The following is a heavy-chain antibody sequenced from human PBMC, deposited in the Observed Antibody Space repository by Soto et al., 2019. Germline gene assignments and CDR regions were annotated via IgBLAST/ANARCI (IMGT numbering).Heavy chain of an antibody. J-gene: IGHJ5*02. CDR2: IKYSGTT. CDR3: ARRSFLGGTIGRWFDP. D-gene: IGHD1-1*01. V-gene: IGHV4-39*01. Sequence: SETLSLTCTVSGGSLTSNSYYWGWIRQPPGKGLEWIATIKYSGTTYYNPSIKSRVTISIDTSKNQFSLRLSSVTAADTAVYFCARRSFLGGTIGRWFDPWGQGTLVTVSS. CDR1: GGSLTSNSYY.